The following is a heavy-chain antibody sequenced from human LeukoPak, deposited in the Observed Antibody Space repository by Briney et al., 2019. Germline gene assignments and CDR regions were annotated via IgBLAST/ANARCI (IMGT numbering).Heavy chain of an antibody. CDR2: INHSGST. V-gene: IGHV4-34*01. J-gene: IGHJ4*02. D-gene: IGHD3-3*01. CDR3: ARAHITIFGVGTFAY. CDR1: GGSFSGYY. Sequence: SETLSLTCAVYGGSFSGYYWSWIRQPPGKGLEWIGEINHSGSTNYNPSLKSRVTISVDTSKNQFSLKLAAVTVGAPAGCYCARAHITIFGVGTFAYWGQGTLVTVSS.